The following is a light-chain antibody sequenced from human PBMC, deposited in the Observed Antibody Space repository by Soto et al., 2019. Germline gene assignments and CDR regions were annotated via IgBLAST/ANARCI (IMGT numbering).Light chain of an antibody. J-gene: IGKJ3*01. V-gene: IGKV3-15*01. CDR3: QQYNNWPPL. CDR1: QSVSSN. Sequence: EIVMTQSPATLSVSPGERATLSCRASQSVSSNLAWYQQKPGQAPRLLIYGASTRATGIPARFSGSGSGTEFTLTISSLQSEDFAVYYCQQYNNWPPLFGPGTKV. CDR2: GAS.